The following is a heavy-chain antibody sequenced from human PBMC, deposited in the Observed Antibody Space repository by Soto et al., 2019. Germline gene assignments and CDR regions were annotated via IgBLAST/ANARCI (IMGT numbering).Heavy chain of an antibody. V-gene: IGHV4-61*01. Sequence: QLQLQESGPGLVKPSETLSLTCTVSGGSVSSGSYSWSWMRQPPGKTLEWIGYIYHSGTTNYNPSLKSRVPISLDTSNNQFSLQLSSVTAADTAVYYCTRGGGRYYIAYSGQGTLVTVSS. CDR1: GGSVSSGSYS. D-gene: IGHD1-26*01. CDR2: IYHSGTT. J-gene: IGHJ4*02. CDR3: TRGGGRYYIAY.